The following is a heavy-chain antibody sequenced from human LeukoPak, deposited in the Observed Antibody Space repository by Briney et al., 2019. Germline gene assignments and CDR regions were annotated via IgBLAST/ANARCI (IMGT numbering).Heavy chain of an antibody. CDR3: GRSKYSTRWQYYLDY. Sequence: GESLKISCKGSGYSFTTYWIGWVRQLPGKGLEWMGIIYPGDSDTRYSPSFQGQVTMSADKSISTAYLQWSSLKASDTAMYYCGRSKYSTRWQYYLDYWGQGTLVTVSS. CDR1: GYSFTTYW. V-gene: IGHV5-51*01. CDR2: IYPGDSDT. D-gene: IGHD6-13*01. J-gene: IGHJ4*02.